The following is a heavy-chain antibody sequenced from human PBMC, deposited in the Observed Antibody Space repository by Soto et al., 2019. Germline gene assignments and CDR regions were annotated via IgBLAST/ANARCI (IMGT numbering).Heavy chain of an antibody. V-gene: IGHV3-53*01. J-gene: IGHJ4*02. D-gene: IGHD6-19*01. CDR2: IYSGGST. CDR1: GFTVSSNY. Sequence: PGGSLRLSCAASGFTVSSNYMSWVRQAPGKGLEWVSVIYSGGSTYYADSVKGRFTISRDNSKNTLYLQMNSLRAEDTAVYYCARLHNVAALMTPWDYFGYWGQGTLVTVSS. CDR3: ARLHNVAALMTPWDYFGY.